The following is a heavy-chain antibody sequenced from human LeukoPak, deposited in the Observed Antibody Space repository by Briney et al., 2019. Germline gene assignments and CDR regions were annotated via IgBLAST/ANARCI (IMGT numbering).Heavy chain of an antibody. D-gene: IGHD4-17*01. CDR3: AKDYGDYGGWYFDL. Sequence: GGSLRLSCAASGFTFSSYGMHWVRQAPGKGLEWVAFIRYDGSNKYYADSVKGRFTISRDNSKNTLYLQMNSLRAEDTAVYYCAKDYGDYGGWYFDLWGRGTLVTVSS. V-gene: IGHV3-30*02. CDR2: IRYDGSNK. J-gene: IGHJ2*01. CDR1: GFTFSSYG.